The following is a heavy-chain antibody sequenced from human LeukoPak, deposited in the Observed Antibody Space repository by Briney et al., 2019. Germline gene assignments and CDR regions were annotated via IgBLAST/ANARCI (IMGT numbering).Heavy chain of an antibody. J-gene: IGHJ6*04. D-gene: IGHD6-19*01. CDR2: INPNSGGT. CDR3: ATSSGWYYYGMDV. V-gene: IGHV1-2*04. CDR1: GYXFTGYY. Sequence: CXAXGYXFTGYYMHWXRQAPGQGLEWMGWINPNSGGTNYAQKFQGWVTMTRDTSISTAYMELSRLRSDDTAVYYCATSSGWYYYGMDVWGKGTTVTVSS.